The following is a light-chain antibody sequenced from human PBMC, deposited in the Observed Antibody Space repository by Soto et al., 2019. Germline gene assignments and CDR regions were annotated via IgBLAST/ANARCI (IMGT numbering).Light chain of an antibody. CDR3: QQYNSYSTWT. CDR1: QSISSW. Sequence: DTQMTHSPSTLSAAVGDRVTITCRASQSISSWLAWYQQKPGKAPKLLIYDASSLESGVPSRFSGSGSGTEFTLTISSLPPDDFATYYCQQYNSYSTWTFGQGTKVDIK. J-gene: IGKJ1*01. CDR2: DAS. V-gene: IGKV1-5*01.